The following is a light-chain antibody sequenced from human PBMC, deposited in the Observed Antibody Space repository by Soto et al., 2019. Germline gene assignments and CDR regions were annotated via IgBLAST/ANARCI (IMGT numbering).Light chain of an antibody. CDR3: HRTTSAPLT. V-gene: IGKV1-27*01. CDR1: QGISNY. J-gene: IGKJ3*01. CDR2: SAS. Sequence: DIQMTQSPSSLSASVGDRVTITCRASQGISNYLAWYQQKPGEAPKLLIYSASTLKSGVPSRFSGSGAGTEFTLTISSLQPEDVATYYCHRTTSAPLTFGPGTKVDI.